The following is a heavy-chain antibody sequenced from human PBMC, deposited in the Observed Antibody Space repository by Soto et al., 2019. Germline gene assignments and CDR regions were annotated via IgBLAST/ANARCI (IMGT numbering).Heavy chain of an antibody. D-gene: IGHD3-22*01. J-gene: IGHJ4*02. Sequence: SDTLSLTCTVSGGSINTYYWGWLRQLPVKGLEWIGYIYYSGTTTYSPSLKSRVTIAVDTSKNQFSLKLNSVTAADTAEYYCARLGGYYQAFDQWGQGSLVTVS. V-gene: IGHV4-59*08. CDR2: IYYSGTT. CDR3: ARLGGYYQAFDQ. CDR1: GGSINTYY.